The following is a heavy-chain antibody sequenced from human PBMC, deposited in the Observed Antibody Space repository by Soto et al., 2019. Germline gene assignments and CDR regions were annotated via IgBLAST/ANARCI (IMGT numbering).Heavy chain of an antibody. CDR3: AGRRQVINDYYGLAD. J-gene: IGHJ6*02. D-gene: IGHD2-21*01. Sequence: EVQLVESGGGLVQPGGSLRLSCAASGFTFSNYEMHWVRQVTGKGLEWVSGIGTAGDRKYVGSVKGRFTISRDNAKKPLYLQMTSLRAEDTAVYYCAGRRQVINDYYGLADWGQGTKVIVSS. V-gene: IGHV3-13*01. CDR2: IGTAGDR. CDR1: GFTFSNYE.